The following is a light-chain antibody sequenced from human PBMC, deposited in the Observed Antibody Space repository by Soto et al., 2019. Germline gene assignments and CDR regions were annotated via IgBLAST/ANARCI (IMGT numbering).Light chain of an antibody. Sequence: ILMTQSPSPLSASMGDRVTLPWSASHSINMWVAWYQQKTGQAPKLLMYDVSTLQSGVPSRFSGSAYGTQFNLTISDLQSDDFATYYCQQFHSYPLTFGGGTKVDIK. CDR2: DVS. CDR1: HSINMW. CDR3: QQFHSYPLT. V-gene: IGKV1-5*01. J-gene: IGKJ4*01.